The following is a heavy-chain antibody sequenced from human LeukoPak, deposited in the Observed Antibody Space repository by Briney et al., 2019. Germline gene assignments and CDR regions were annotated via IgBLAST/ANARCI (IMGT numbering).Heavy chain of an antibody. J-gene: IGHJ4*02. D-gene: IGHD1-1*01. CDR1: GFVFTSYG. V-gene: IGHV1-18*01. CDR2: ISANDGKT. CDR3: ARELHVERDDY. Sequence: ASVKVSCKASGFVFTSYGFTWVRQAPGQGLEWMGWISANDGKTHYSERHQGRVTMSTDAVTSTAYMELRSLRSDDTAVYYCARELHVERDDYWGQGTLVTVSS.